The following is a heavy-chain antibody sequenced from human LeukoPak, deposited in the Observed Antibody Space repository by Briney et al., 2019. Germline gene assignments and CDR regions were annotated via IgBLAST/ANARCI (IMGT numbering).Heavy chain of an antibody. V-gene: IGHV3-30*04. CDR3: ATSKYSGSY. J-gene: IGHJ4*02. CDR1: GFTFSSYA. D-gene: IGHD1-26*01. CDR2: ISYDGSNK. Sequence: GGSLRLSCAASGFTFSSYAMHWVRQAPGKGLEWVAVISYDGSNKYYADSVKGRFTISRDNSKNTLNLQMNSLRAEDTAVYYCATSKYSGSYWGQGTLVTVSP.